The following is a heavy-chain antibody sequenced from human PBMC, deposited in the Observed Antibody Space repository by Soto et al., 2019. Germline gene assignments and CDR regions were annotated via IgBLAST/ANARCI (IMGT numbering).Heavy chain of an antibody. D-gene: IGHD7-27*01. CDR2: INTNTGNP. J-gene: IGHJ6*02. V-gene: IGHV7-4-1*01. CDR3: AREGSFKWGDSLGRYGMDV. CDR1: GYTFTSYA. Sequence: ASVKVSCKASGYTFTSYAMNWVRQAPGQGLEWMGWINTNTGNPTYAQGFTGRFVFSLDTSVSTAYLQICSLKAEDTAVYYCAREGSFKWGDSLGRYGMDVWGQGTTVTVSS.